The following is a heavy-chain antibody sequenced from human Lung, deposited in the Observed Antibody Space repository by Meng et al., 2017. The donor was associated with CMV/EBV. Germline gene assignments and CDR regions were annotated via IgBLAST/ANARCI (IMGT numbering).Heavy chain of an antibody. CDR3: ARSVGCSSTYCYTYTSSWYPDY. J-gene: IGHJ4*02. CDR1: GGSINSVGYY. CDR2: IYYSGGT. D-gene: IGHD6-13*01. V-gene: IGHV4-31*03. Sequence: SXTXSLXCTVSGGSINSVGYYWTWIRQRPGKGLEWIGYIYYSGGTNYNPSLQSRVTISVDTSKNQFSLKLSSVTAADTAMYYCARSVGCSSTYCYTYTSSWYPDYXGQGXLVTVSS.